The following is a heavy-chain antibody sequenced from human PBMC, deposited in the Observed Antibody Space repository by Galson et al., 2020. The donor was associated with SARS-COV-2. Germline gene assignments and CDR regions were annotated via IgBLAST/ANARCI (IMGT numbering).Heavy chain of an antibody. J-gene: IGHJ3*01. CDR1: GFIFSNYA. V-gene: IGHV3-23*01. D-gene: IGHD5-18*01. CDR3: AKCAYNYGNDAFDL. Sequence: GSLRLSCKASGFIFSNYAMNWVRQAPGGGLEWVSSIRGGGAHPNYADSVEGRFTISRDNSKNTLSLQMNSLRAEDTAVYYCAKCAYNYGNDAFDLWGQGTMVTVSS. CDR2: IRGGGAHP.